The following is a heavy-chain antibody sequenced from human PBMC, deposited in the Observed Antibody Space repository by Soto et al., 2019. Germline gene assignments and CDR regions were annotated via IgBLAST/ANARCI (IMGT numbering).Heavy chain of an antibody. CDR1: GFTVSSNY. Sequence: GGSLRLSCAASGFTVSSNYMSWVRQAPGKGLEWVSVIYSGGSTYYADSVKGRFTISRDNSKNTLYLQMNSLRAEDTAVYYCALQVVVTARGPYYFDYWGQGTLVTVPQ. CDR2: IYSGGST. D-gene: IGHD2-21*02. J-gene: IGHJ4*02. V-gene: IGHV3-53*01. CDR3: ALQVVVTARGPYYFDY.